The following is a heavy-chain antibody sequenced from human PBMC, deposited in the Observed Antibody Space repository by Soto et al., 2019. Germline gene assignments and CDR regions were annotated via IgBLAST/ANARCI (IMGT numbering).Heavy chain of an antibody. CDR2: ISAYNGNT. D-gene: IGHD4-17*01. Sequence: QVQLVQSGAEVKKPGASVKVSCKASGYTFTSYGISWVRQAPGQGLEWMGWISAYNGNTNYAQKLQGRVTMTTDTATSTAYMELRSLRSDDTAVYYCARDDPIHDYGDPFDYWGQGTLVTVSS. CDR3: ARDDPIHDYGDPFDY. J-gene: IGHJ4*02. V-gene: IGHV1-18*01. CDR1: GYTFTSYG.